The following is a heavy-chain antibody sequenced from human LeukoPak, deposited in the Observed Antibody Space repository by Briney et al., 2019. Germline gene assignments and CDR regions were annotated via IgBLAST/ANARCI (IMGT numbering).Heavy chain of an antibody. V-gene: IGHV3-9*01. D-gene: IGHD3-10*01. Sequence: GGSLRLSCAASRFTFDDYAMHWVRQAPGKGVEWVSAISWNSGSIGYADSVKGRFTISRDNAKNSPYLQMNSLRAEDTALYYCAKSHYYGSGSYLAYWGQGTLVTVSS. J-gene: IGHJ4*02. CDR1: RFTFDDYA. CDR2: ISWNSGSI. CDR3: AKSHYYGSGSYLAY.